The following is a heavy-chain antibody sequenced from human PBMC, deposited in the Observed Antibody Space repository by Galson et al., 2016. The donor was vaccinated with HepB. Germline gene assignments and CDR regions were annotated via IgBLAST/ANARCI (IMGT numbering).Heavy chain of an antibody. D-gene: IGHD6-13*01. CDR2: ISTSGSST. Sequence: SLRLSCAASGFAFSVYGMTWVRQAPRKGLEWVSAISTSGSSTDYADSVKGRFTISRDNARNSLYLQMNSLRVEDTAVYYCARGGGYSSGWYSFWGRGTLVTVSS. CDR3: ARGGGYSSGWYSF. V-gene: IGHV3-23*01. J-gene: IGHJ4*02. CDR1: GFAFSVYG.